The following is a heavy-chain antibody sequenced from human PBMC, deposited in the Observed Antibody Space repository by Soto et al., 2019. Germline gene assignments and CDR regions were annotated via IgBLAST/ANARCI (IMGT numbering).Heavy chain of an antibody. Sequence: GGSLRLSCAASGFTFSNYAMHWVRQAPGKGLEWVAVISYDGSNKYYADSVKGRFTISRDNSKNTLYLQMNSLRAEDTAVYYCARDPRYCSGGSCYYDDYYFDYWGQGTLVTVSS. CDR1: GFTFSNYA. CDR2: ISYDGSNK. D-gene: IGHD2-15*01. V-gene: IGHV3-30*03. CDR3: ARDPRYCSGGSCYYDDYYFDY. J-gene: IGHJ4*02.